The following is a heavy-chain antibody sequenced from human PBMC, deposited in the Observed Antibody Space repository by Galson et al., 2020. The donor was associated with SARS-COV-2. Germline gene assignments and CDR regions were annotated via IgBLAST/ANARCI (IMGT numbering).Heavy chain of an antibody. V-gene: IGHV4-4*02. CDR2: IYHSGNT. D-gene: IGHD4-4*01. CDR1: GGSMSSGVW. J-gene: IGHJ3*02. CDR3: ARRRVTPRDTFDI. Sequence: SETLYLTCSVSGGSMSSGVWWSWVRQTPGKGLEWIGDIYHSGNTDYNPSLKSRLTMSVGESKTQFSLRLTFVTAADTAMYYCARRRVTPRDTFDIWGQGTMVTVSS.